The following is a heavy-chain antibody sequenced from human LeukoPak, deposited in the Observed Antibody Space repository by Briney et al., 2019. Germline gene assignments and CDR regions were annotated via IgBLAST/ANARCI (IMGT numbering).Heavy chain of an antibody. Sequence: ASETLSLTCTVSGGSISSSSYYWGWIRQPPGKGLEWIGSIYYSGSTYYNPSLKSRVTISVDTSKNQFSLKLSSVTAADTAAYYCARQVAAAKYYFDYWGQGTLVTVSS. CDR3: ARQVAAAKYYFDY. D-gene: IGHD6-13*01. V-gene: IGHV4-39*01. J-gene: IGHJ4*02. CDR1: GGSISSSSYY. CDR2: IYYSGST.